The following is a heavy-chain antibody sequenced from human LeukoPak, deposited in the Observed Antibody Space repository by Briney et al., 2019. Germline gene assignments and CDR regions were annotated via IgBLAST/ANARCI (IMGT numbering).Heavy chain of an antibody. V-gene: IGHV3-74*01. CDR3: ARATDTAMGHLDY. CDR1: GFTFSSYW. J-gene: IGHJ4*02. Sequence: GGSLRLSCAASGFTFSSYWMHWVRQAPGKGLVWVSRINSDGSSTSYADSVKGRFTISRDNAKNSLYLQMNSLRAEDTALYYCARATDTAMGHLDYWGQGTLVTVSS. CDR2: INSDGSST. D-gene: IGHD5-18*01.